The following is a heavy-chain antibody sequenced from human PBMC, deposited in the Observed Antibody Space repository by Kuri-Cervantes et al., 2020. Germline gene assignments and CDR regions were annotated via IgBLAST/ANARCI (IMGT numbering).Heavy chain of an antibody. J-gene: IGHJ4*02. D-gene: IGHD6-19*01. CDR2: IYYGGST. Sequence: LRLSCTVSGGSISSGDYYWSWIRQPPGKGLEWIGYIYYGGSTYYNPSLKSRVTISVDTSKNQFSLKLSSVTAADTAVYYCASLGIAVAGTSVWGQGTLVTVSS. V-gene: IGHV4-30-4*01. CDR3: ASLGIAVAGTSV. CDR1: GGSISSGDYY.